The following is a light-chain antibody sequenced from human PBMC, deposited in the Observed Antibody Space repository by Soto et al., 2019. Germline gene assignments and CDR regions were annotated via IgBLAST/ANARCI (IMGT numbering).Light chain of an antibody. V-gene: IGKV3-11*01. J-gene: IGKJ1*01. CDR1: QSVSSY. CDR3: QQRSNWPPWT. CDR2: DAS. Sequence: EIVLTQSPATLSLSPGERATLSCRASQSVSSYLAWYQRKPGQAPRLLIYDASNRATGIPARFSGSGSGTDFTLTISSLEPEDFAVYYCQQRSNWPPWTVGQGTKVDSK.